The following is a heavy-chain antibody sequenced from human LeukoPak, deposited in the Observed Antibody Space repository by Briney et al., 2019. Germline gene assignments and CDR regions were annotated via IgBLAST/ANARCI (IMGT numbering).Heavy chain of an antibody. CDR3: AKRVVAATPRYYYYGMDV. Sequence: PGRSLRLSCAASGFTFSSYGMHWVRQAPGEGLEWVAVISYDGSNKYYADSVKGRFTISRDNSKNTLYLQMNSLRAEDTAVYYCAKRVVAATPRYYYYGMDVWGQGTTVTVSS. CDR1: GFTFSSYG. D-gene: IGHD2-15*01. V-gene: IGHV3-30*18. CDR2: ISYDGSNK. J-gene: IGHJ6*02.